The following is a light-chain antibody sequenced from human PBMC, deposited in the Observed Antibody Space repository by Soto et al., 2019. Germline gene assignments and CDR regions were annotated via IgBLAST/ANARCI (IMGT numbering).Light chain of an antibody. CDR1: QNIHTN. V-gene: IGKV3-15*01. CDR2: GAS. J-gene: IGKJ1*01. CDR3: QQYNNWPPWT. Sequence: EIVMTQSPATLSVSPGERATLSCRAGQNIHTNLAWYQQKPGQAPRLLFYGASTGATGLPARFSGSGSGTEFTLTISSLQSEDYAIYYCQQYNNWPPWTFGQGTKVDIK.